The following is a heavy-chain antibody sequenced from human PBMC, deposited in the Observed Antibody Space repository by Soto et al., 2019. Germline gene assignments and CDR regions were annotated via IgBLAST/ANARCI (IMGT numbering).Heavy chain of an antibody. CDR1: GFTFSSYA. D-gene: IGHD3-22*01. J-gene: IGHJ3*02. V-gene: IGHV3-23*01. CDR3: AKATQDYYDSSGYYVAGAFDI. Sequence: PGGSLRLSCAASGFTFSSYAMSWARQAPGKGLEWVSAISGSGGSTYYADSVKGRFTISRDNSKNTLYLQMNSLRAEDTAVYYCAKATQDYYDSSGYYVAGAFDIWGQGTMVTVSS. CDR2: ISGSGGST.